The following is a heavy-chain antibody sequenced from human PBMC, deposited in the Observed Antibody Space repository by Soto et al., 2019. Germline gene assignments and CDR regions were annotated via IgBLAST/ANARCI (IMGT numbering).Heavy chain of an antibody. CDR1: GGAFSSNA. CDR3: ARHLLPYSRVDGMDV. CDR2: IIPLVGTA. Sequence: QVQLVQSGAEVQKPGSAVKVSCKATGGAFSSNAISWVRQAPGQGLEWMGGIIPLVGTANYAQNFRGRVSITADESTSTAYMELSSLRSEDTAVYYCARHLLPYSRVDGMDVWGQGTTVTVSS. D-gene: IGHD3-9*01. V-gene: IGHV1-69*01. J-gene: IGHJ6*02.